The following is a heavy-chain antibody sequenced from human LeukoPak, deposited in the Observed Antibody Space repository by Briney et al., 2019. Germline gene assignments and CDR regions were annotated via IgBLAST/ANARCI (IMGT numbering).Heavy chain of an antibody. J-gene: IGHJ6*03. CDR3: ARDTEYSSSPRNYYYYMDV. CDR1: GFTFSSYW. D-gene: IGHD6-6*01. Sequence: PGGSLRLSCAASGFTFSSYWMSWVRQAPGKGLEWVANIKQDGSEKYYVDSVKGRFTISRDNAKNSLYLQMNSLRAEDTAVYYCARDTEYSSSPRNYYYYMDVWGKGTTVTVSS. CDR2: IKQDGSEK. V-gene: IGHV3-7*01.